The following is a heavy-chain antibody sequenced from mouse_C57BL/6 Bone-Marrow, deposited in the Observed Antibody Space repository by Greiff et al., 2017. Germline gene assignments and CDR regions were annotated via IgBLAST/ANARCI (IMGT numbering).Heavy chain of an antibody. V-gene: IGHV1-26*01. Sequence: VQLQQSGPELVKPGASVKISCKASGYTFTDYYMNWVKQSHGKSLEWIGDINPNNGGTSYNQKFKGKATLTVDKSSSTAYMELRSLTSEDSAVYYCARDGSSPCYYAMDYWGQGTSVTVSS. CDR3: ARDGSSPCYYAMDY. D-gene: IGHD1-1*01. CDR2: INPNNGGT. J-gene: IGHJ4*01. CDR1: GYTFTDYY.